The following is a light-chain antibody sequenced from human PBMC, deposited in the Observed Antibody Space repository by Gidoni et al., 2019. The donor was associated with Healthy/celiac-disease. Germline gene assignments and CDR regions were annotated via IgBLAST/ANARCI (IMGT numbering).Light chain of an antibody. J-gene: IGKJ1*01. V-gene: IGKV4-1*01. CDR1: QSVLYSSNNKNY. Sequence: DIVMTQSPDSLAGSLGERATINCKSSQSVLYSSNNKNYLAWYQQKPGQPPKLLIYWASTRESGVPDRFSGSGSGTDFTLTISSLQAEYVAVYYCQQYYSTPWTFGQGTKVEIK. CDR3: QQYYSTPWT. CDR2: WAS.